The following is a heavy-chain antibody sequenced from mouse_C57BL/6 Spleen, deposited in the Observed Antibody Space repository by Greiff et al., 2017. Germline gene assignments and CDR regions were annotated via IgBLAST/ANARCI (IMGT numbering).Heavy chain of an antibody. CDR1: GFTFSDYG. CDR3: ARRGVTTWGAMDY. CDR2: ISSGSSPS. Sequence: EVKLMESGGGLVKPGGSLKLSCAASGFTFSDYGMHWVRQAPEKGLEWVAYISSGSSPSYYADTVKGRFTFSRDNAKNTLFLHMTSLRSEDTAMYYCARRGVTTWGAMDYWGQGTSVTVSS. V-gene: IGHV5-17*01. J-gene: IGHJ4*01. D-gene: IGHD2-1*01.